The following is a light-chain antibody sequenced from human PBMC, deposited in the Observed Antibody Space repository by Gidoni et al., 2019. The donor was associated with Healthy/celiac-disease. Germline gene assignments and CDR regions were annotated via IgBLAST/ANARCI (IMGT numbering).Light chain of an antibody. Sequence: DIQMTQSPSSLSASVGDRVTITCQASQDISNYLNWYQQKPGKAPKLLIYDASNLETGVPSRFSGSGSGTDFTVIISSLQPEDIATYYCQQYDNLPITFGQGTRLEIK. CDR2: DAS. J-gene: IGKJ5*01. V-gene: IGKV1-33*01. CDR1: QDISNY. CDR3: QQYDNLPIT.